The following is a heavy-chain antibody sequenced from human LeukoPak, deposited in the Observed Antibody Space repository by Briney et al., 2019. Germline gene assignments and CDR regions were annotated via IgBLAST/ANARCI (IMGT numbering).Heavy chain of an antibody. Sequence: ASVKVSCKASGGTFSSYAISWVRQATGQGLEWMGWVNPNSGNTGYAQKFQGRVTMTRNTSISTAYMELSSLRSEDTAVYYCARSYFRDQKFDPWGQGTLVTVSS. J-gene: IGHJ5*02. CDR3: ARSYFRDQKFDP. CDR1: GGTFSSYA. D-gene: IGHD3-10*01. V-gene: IGHV1-8*02. CDR2: VNPNSGNT.